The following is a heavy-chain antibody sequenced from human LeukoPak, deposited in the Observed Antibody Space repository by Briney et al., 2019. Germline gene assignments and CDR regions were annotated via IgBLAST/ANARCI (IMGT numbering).Heavy chain of an antibody. D-gene: IGHD3-10*01. CDR1: GFIFSTSA. CDR2: ISYDGNYR. V-gene: IGHV3-30-3*01. CDR3: ARGSYDCCFYYATDV. Sequence: PGGSLRLSCAASGFIFSTSALHWVRQAPGKGLEWVALISYDGNYRYYADSLKGRFTISRDTSKNTLYLQMNSLRSDDTAVYYCARGSYDCCFYYATDVWGQGTTVTVSS. J-gene: IGHJ6*02.